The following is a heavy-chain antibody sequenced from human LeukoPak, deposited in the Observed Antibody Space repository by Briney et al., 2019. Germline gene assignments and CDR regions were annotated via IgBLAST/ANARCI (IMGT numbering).Heavy chain of an antibody. CDR2: INPNSGGT. V-gene: IGHV1-2*02. CDR1: GGTFSGYA. Sequence: ASVKVSCKASGGTFSGYAISWVRQAPGQGLEWMGWINPNSGGTNYAQKFQGRVTMTRDTSISTAYMELSRLRSDDTAVYYCAREIEWELPSSFDYWGQGTLVTVSS. J-gene: IGHJ4*02. CDR3: AREIEWELPSSFDY. D-gene: IGHD1-26*01.